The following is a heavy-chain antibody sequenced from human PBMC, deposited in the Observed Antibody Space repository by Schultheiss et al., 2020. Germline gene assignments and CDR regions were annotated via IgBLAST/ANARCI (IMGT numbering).Heavy chain of an antibody. J-gene: IGHJ3*02. D-gene: IGHD3-22*01. CDR2: ISYDGSNK. V-gene: IGHV3-30-3*01. Sequence: GGSLRLSCAASGFTVSSSYMTWVRQPPGKGLEWVAVISYDGSNKYYADSVKGRFTISRDNSKNTLYLQMNSLRAEDTAVYYCAREPYYYDSSGNDAFDIWGQGTMVTVSS. CDR1: GFTVSSSY. CDR3: AREPYYYDSSGNDAFDI.